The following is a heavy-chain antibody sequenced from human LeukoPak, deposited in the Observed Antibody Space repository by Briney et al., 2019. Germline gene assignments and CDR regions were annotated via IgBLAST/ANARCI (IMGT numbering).Heavy chain of an antibody. D-gene: IGHD3-22*01. V-gene: IGHV3-11*01. CDR3: AREGDDSSGPSYYYDYYMDV. J-gene: IGHJ6*03. CDR1: GFTFSDYY. Sequence: GGSLRLSCAASGFTFSDYYMSWIRQAPGKGLEWVSYISSSGSTIYYADSVKGRFTISRDNAKNSLYLQMNSLRAEDTAVYYCAREGDDSSGPSYYYDYYMDVWGKGTTVTVSS. CDR2: ISSSGSTI.